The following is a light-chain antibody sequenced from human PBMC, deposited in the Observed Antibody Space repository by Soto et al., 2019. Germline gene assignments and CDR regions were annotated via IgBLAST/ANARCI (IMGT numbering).Light chain of an antibody. CDR1: QSVSGN. J-gene: IGKJ2*01. V-gene: IGKV3-15*01. CDR2: DAS. Sequence: EIVMTQSPDTLSVSPGERATLSCRASQSVSGNLAWYQQKPGQAPRLLISDASTRATGIPARFSGSGSGTEFTLTISSLQSEDFALYYCHQYNSWPPGTFGQGTKVDIK. CDR3: HQYNSWPPGT.